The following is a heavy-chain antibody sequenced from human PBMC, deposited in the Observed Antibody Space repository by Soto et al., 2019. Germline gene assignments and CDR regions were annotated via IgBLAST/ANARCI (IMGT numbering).Heavy chain of an antibody. Sequence: QVQLVESGGGVVQPGRSLRLSCAASGFTFSSYGMHWVRQAPGKGLEWVAVIWYDGSNKYYADSVKGRFTISRDNSKNTPYLPMNSLSAEDTAVYYCASDAYYYGSGSFRYGMYVWGQGPKVTVSS. D-gene: IGHD3-10*01. CDR1: GFTFSSYG. CDR3: ASDAYYYGSGSFRYGMYV. V-gene: IGHV3-33*01. J-gene: IGHJ6*02. CDR2: IWYDGSNK.